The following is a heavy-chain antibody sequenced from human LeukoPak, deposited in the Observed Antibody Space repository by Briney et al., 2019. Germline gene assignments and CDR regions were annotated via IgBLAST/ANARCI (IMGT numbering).Heavy chain of an antibody. J-gene: IGHJ4*02. CDR3: ARVMVGATFFDY. CDR1: GYTFTGYY. Sequence: ASVKVSCKASGYTFTGYYMHWVRQAPGQGLEWMGWINPNSGGTSYAQMFQGRVTMTRDTSTSTVYMELSSLRSEDTAVYYCARVMVGATFFDYWGQGTLVTVSS. CDR2: INPNSGGT. D-gene: IGHD1-26*01. V-gene: IGHV1-2*02.